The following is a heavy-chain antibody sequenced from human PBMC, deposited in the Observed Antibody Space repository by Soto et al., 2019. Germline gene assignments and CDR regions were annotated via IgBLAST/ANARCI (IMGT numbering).Heavy chain of an antibody. Sequence: HPGGSLRLSCAASGFTFKSYTMSLVRQAPGKGLEWVSAISGSGGSTYYADSVKGRFTISRDNSKNILYLQMNSLRVEDTAVYYCAKDPDPGTMIPAGDDFWGQGTPVTVSS. D-gene: IGHD3-22*01. CDR1: GFTFKSYT. CDR3: AKDPDPGTMIPAGDDF. J-gene: IGHJ4*02. V-gene: IGHV3-23*01. CDR2: ISGSGGST.